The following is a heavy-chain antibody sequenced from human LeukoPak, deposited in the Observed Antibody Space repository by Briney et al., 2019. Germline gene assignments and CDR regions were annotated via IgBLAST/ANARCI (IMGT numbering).Heavy chain of an antibody. CDR1: GFTFSSYS. Sequence: KPGGSLRLSCAASGFTFSSYSMNWVRQAPGKGLEWVSSISSSSSYIYYADSVKGRFTISRDNAKNSLYLQMNSLRAEDTAVYYCAKRGTQYCISTDCHPNWFDPWGQETLVTVSS. CDR3: AKRGTQYCISTDCHPNWFDP. J-gene: IGHJ5*02. D-gene: IGHD2-2*01. CDR2: ISSSSSYI. V-gene: IGHV3-21*01.